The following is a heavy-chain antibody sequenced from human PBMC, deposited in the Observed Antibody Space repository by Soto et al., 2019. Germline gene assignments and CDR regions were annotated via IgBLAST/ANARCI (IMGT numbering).Heavy chain of an antibody. CDR2: INSDGSST. J-gene: IGHJ2*01. D-gene: IGHD1-26*01. CDR3: ARGGSLNWYFDL. CDR1: GFTFSSYW. Sequence: EVQLVESGGGLVQPGGSLRLSCAASGFTFSSYWMHWVRQAPGKGLVWVSRINSDGSSTSYADSVKGRFTISRDNAKNTLYLQVNRLRSEDTAVYYCARGGSLNWYFDLWGRGTLVTVSS. V-gene: IGHV3-74*01.